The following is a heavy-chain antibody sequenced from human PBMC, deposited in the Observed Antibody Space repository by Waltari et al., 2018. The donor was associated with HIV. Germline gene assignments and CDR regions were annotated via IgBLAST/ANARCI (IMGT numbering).Heavy chain of an antibody. V-gene: IGHV4-34*01. D-gene: IGHD2-2*01. CDR2: INHSGST. J-gene: IGHJ6*02. CDR3: ARGNGLRGGGHPVDIVVAYYGMDV. CDR1: GGSFSGYY. Sequence: QVQLQQWGAGLLKPSETLSLTCAVYGGSFSGYYWSWIRPPPGKGLEWIGEINHSGSTNYNPSLKIGATLSVAPSRNQFVLQLRSLTAADTAVYYWARGNGLRGGGHPVDIVVAYYGMDVWGQGTTVTVSS.